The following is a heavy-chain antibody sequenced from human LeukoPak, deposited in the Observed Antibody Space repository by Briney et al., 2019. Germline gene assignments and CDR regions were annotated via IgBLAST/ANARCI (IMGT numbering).Heavy chain of an antibody. CDR2: IRSKANSYAT. V-gene: IGHV3-73*01. J-gene: IGHJ4*02. Sequence: PGGSLKLSCAASGFTFSGSAMHWVRQASGKGLEWVGRIRSKANSYATAYAASVKGRFTISRDDSKNTAYLQMNSLKTEDTAVYYCARERGNYLRYWGQGTLVTVSS. CDR1: GFTFSGSA. CDR3: ARERGNYLRY. D-gene: IGHD3-10*01.